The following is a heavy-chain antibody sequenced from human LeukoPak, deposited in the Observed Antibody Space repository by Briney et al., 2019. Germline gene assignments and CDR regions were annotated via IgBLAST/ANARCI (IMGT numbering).Heavy chain of an antibody. D-gene: IGHD5-12*01. J-gene: IGHJ4*02. V-gene: IGHV3-9*01. Sequence: PGGSLRLSCAASGFTFNDYAMHWVRQAPGKGLEWVSGISWNGANIGYADSVKGRFTISRDNAKNSLSLQMNSLRGEDTALYCCAKGKWPQNTFDYWGQGTLVTVSS. CDR3: AKGKWPQNTFDY. CDR1: GFTFNDYA. CDR2: ISWNGANI.